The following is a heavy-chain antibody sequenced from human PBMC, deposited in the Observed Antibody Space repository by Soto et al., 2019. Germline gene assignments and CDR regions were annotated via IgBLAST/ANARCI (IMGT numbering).Heavy chain of an antibody. CDR1: GGSISSSSYY. Sequence: SETLSLTCTVSGGSISSSSYYWGWIRQPPGKGLEWIGSIYYSGSTYYNPSLKSRVTISVDTSKNQFSLKLSSVTAADTAVYYCARGSPVATIPALPFDPWGQGTLVTVSS. CDR3: ARGSPVATIPALPFDP. D-gene: IGHD5-12*01. J-gene: IGHJ5*02. CDR2: IYYSGST. V-gene: IGHV4-39*01.